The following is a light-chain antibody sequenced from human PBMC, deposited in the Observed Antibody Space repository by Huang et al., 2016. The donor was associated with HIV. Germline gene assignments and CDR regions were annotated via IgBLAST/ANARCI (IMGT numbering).Light chain of an antibody. V-gene: IGKV1-39*01. J-gene: IGKJ2*01. CDR1: QSFSSS. Sequence: DIQMTQSPSSLSASVGDRVTISCRSSQSFSSSLNWYQQRPGKAPKLLIYAASSLQSGVPSRFSGSGSGTEFSLTINSLQPEDFATYYCQQSDSTPYTFGQGTKLEIK. CDR3: QQSDSTPYT. CDR2: AAS.